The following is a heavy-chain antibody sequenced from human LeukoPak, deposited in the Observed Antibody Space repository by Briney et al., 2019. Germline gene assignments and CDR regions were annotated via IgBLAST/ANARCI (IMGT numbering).Heavy chain of an antibody. V-gene: IGHV3-30*18. CDR3: AKDFCTNGVSPPDFDY. J-gene: IGHJ4*02. D-gene: IGHD2-8*01. CDR2: ISHDGSNK. Sequence: GRSLRLSCAASGFTFSSYGMHWVRQAPGKGLEWVAVISHDGSNKYYADSVKGRFTISRDNSKNTLYLQMNSLRAEDTAVYYCAKDFCTNGVSPPDFDYWGQGTLVTVSS. CDR1: GFTFSSYG.